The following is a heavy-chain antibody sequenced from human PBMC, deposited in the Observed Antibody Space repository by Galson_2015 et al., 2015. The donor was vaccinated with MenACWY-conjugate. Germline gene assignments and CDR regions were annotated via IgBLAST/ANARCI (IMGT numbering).Heavy chain of an antibody. CDR2: IDPSDSDT. Sequence: QSGAEVKKPGESLRISCTASGYSFTSYWINWVRQMPGKGLEWMGRIDPSDSDTNYSPSFQGHVTISVDKSISTAYLQWSSLKASDSAMYYCASQSPHPGQVGATVDWFDPWGQGTLVTVSS. D-gene: IGHD1-26*01. CDR1: GYSFTSYW. V-gene: IGHV5-10-1*01. J-gene: IGHJ5*02. CDR3: ASQSPHPGQVGATVDWFDP.